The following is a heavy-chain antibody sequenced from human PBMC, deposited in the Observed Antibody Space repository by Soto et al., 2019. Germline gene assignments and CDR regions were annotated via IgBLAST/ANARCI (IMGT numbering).Heavy chain of an antibody. CDR1: GGSFSGYY. J-gene: IGHJ4*02. CDR3: ARGHYDFWSGYFATIDY. CDR2: INHSGST. V-gene: IGHV4-34*01. D-gene: IGHD3-3*01. Sequence: SETLSLTCAVYGGSFSGYYWRWIRQPPGKGLEWIGEINHSGSTNYNPSLKSRVTISADTSKNQFSLKLSSVTAADSAVYYCARGHYDFWSGYFATIDYWGQGTLVTVSS.